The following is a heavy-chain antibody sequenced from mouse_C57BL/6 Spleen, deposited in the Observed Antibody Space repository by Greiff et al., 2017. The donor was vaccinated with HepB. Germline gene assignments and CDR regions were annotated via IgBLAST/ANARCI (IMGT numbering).Heavy chain of an antibody. CDR1: GFTFSDYG. D-gene: IGHD1-1*01. Sequence: EVKLVESGGGLVKPGGSLKLSCAASGFTFSDYGMHWVRQAPEKGLEWVAYISSGSSTIYYADTVKGRFTISSDNAKNTLFLQMTSLRSEDTAMYYCARHRYYGSSYAMDYWGQGTSVTVSS. CDR3: ARHRYYGSSYAMDY. CDR2: ISSGSSTI. J-gene: IGHJ4*01. V-gene: IGHV5-17*01.